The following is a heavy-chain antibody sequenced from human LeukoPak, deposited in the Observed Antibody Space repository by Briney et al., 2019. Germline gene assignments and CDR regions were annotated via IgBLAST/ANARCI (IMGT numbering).Heavy chain of an antibody. V-gene: IGHV3-30*18. J-gene: IGHJ4*02. CDR2: ISYDGSNK. CDR1: GFTFSSYG. CDR3: AKADSSGWQFDY. D-gene: IGHD6-19*01. Sequence: GGSLRLSCAASGFTFSSYGMHWVRQAPGKGLEWVAVISYDGSNKYYADSVKGRFTISRDNSKNTLYLQMNSLRAEDTAVYYCAKADSSGWQFDYWGQGTLVTVSS.